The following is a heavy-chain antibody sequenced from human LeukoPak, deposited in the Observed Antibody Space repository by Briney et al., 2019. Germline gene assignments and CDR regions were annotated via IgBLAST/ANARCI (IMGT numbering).Heavy chain of an antibody. J-gene: IGHJ4*02. CDR2: ISSGSSYI. D-gene: IGHD6-19*01. CDR3: ARGAVAGADFDY. CDR1: GFTFRTYS. Sequence: GGSLRLSCVASGFTFRTYSMNWVRQAPGKGLEWFSSISSGSSYIYYADSVKGRFTISRDNAKYSLFLQMNSLRAEDTAVYYCARGAVAGADFDYWGQGTLVTVSS. V-gene: IGHV3-21*01.